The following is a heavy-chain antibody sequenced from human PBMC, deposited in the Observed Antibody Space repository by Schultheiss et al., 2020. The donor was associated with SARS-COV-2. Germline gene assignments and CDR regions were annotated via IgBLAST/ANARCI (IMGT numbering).Heavy chain of an antibody. D-gene: IGHD2-2*01. V-gene: IGHV3-74*01. CDR3: AKDAAAYANAFDI. J-gene: IGHJ3*02. CDR1: GFNFNDCA. Sequence: GESLKISCAASGFNFNDCAMNWVRQAPGKGLEWVSRINSDGSSTSYADSVKGRFTISRDNSKNTLYLQMNSLRAEDTAVYYCAKDAAAYANAFDIWGQGTMVTVSS. CDR2: INSDGSST.